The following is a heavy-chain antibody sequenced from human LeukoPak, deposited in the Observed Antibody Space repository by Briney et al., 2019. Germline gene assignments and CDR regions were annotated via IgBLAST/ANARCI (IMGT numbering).Heavy chain of an antibody. V-gene: IGHV1-2*02. Sequence: APVKVSCKASGYTFTGYYMHWVRQAPGQGLEWMGWINPNSGGTNYAQKFQGRVTMTRDTSISTAYMELSRLRSDDTAVYYCARGSDYYYYGMDVWGQGTTVTVSS. CDR1: GYTFTGYY. CDR3: ARGSDYYYYGMDV. J-gene: IGHJ6*02. CDR2: INPNSGGT.